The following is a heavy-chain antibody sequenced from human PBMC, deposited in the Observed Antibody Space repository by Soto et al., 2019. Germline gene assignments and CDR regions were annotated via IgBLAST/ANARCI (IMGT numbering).Heavy chain of an antibody. CDR3: ARDDSGYSSSWYIDYFNF. Sequence: GGPGKGSRQASGYTFTSYAIHLVRQAPRQKLEWMGWINAGNGNTKYSQKFQGRVTFTGDTSAGTAYMELSSLTSEDTAVYYCARDDSGYSSSWYIDYFNFWGQGTLVTVSS. D-gene: IGHD6-13*01. V-gene: IGHV1-3*01. CDR2: INAGNGNT. CDR1: GYTFTSYA. J-gene: IGHJ4*02.